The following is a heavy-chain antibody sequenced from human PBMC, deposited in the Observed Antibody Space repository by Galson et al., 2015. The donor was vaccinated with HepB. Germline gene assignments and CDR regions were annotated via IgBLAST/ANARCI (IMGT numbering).Heavy chain of an antibody. Sequence: SLRLSCAVSGFTLNSYGMHWVRQAPGKGLEWVAFIWYDGRNKYYADSVKGRFTFSRDNSKNTLYLQMNSLRAEGTAVYYCVRDRPTEYYYDSYGYAYYFDYWGQGTLVTVSS. CDR1: GFTLNSYG. J-gene: IGHJ4*02. V-gene: IGHV3-30*02. CDR2: IWYDGRNK. CDR3: VRDRPTEYYYDSYGYAYYFDY. D-gene: IGHD3-22*01.